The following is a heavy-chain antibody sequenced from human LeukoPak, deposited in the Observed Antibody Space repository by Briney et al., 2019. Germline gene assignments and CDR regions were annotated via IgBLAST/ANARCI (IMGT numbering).Heavy chain of an antibody. CDR2: INHSGGT. CDR3: ARDIEGAAKDWFDP. Sequence: SETLSLTCAVYGGSISDHYWSWIRQPPGKGLEWIGEINHSGGTNYNPSLKSPVTISVDTSKNQFSLKLSSVTAADTAVYYCARDIEGAAKDWFDPWGQGTLVTVSS. V-gene: IGHV4-34*01. D-gene: IGHD5-18*01. CDR1: GGSISDHY. J-gene: IGHJ5*02.